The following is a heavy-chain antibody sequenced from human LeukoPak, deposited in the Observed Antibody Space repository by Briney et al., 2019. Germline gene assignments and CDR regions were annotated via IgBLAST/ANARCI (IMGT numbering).Heavy chain of an antibody. D-gene: IGHD6-19*01. Sequence: ASVKVSCKASGYTFTGYYMHWVRQAPGQGLEWMGWINPNSGGTNYAQKFQGRVTMTRDTSISTAYMELSRLRSDDTAVYYCARDQRGFSSGWFPYYYMDVWGKGTTVTISS. CDR3: ARDQRGFSSGWFPYYYMDV. CDR1: GYTFTGYY. V-gene: IGHV1-2*02. CDR2: INPNSGGT. J-gene: IGHJ6*03.